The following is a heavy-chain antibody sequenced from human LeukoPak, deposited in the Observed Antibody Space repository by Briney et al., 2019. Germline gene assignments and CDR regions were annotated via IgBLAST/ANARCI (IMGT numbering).Heavy chain of an antibody. CDR2: IYYSGSS. CDR3: VRGPYGSGISNWFDP. J-gene: IGHJ5*02. Sequence: SETLSLTCTVSGGSISSYYWSWIRQPPGKGLEWIGYIYYSGSSKYNASLKSRVTISVDTSKNQFSLKLSSVSAADTAVYYCVRGPYGSGISNWFDPWGQGTQVIVSS. D-gene: IGHD3-10*01. CDR1: GGSISSYY. V-gene: IGHV4-59*01.